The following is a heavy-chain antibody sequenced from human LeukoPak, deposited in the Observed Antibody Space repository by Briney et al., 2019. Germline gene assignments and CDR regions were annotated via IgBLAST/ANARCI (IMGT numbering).Heavy chain of an antibody. CDR3: ARVRGGYCSSTSCSLGFGAFDI. D-gene: IGHD2-2*01. CDR2: IKQDGSEK. Sequence: GGSLRLSCAASGFTFSSYWMTWVRQTPGKGLEWVANIKQDGSEKDNVDSVKGRFTIGRENAKNSLYLQMNSLRAEDTAVYYCARVRGGYCSSTSCSLGFGAFDIWGQGTMVTVSS. J-gene: IGHJ3*02. CDR1: GFTFSSYW. V-gene: IGHV3-7*03.